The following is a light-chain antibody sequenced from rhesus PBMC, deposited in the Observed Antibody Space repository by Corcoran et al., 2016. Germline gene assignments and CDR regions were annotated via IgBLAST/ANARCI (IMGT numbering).Light chain of an antibody. CDR2: DAS. Sequence: ETVVTQSPATLSLSPGERATLSCRASQSVGSNLAWYQQKPGQAPRLLIYDASRRASGIPDNFSGSGYGTEFTLTISSLEPEDVGLYYCQQYNSWYSFGQGTKVEIK. CDR3: QQYNSWYS. J-gene: IGKJ2*01. CDR1: QSVGSN. V-gene: IGKV3-42*02.